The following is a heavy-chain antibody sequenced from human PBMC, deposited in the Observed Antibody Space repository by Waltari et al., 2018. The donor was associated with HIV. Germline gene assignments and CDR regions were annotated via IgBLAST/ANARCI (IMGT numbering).Heavy chain of an antibody. CDR3: AHRHEPQVSDVVPAAMIDHLDQNWFDP. CDR1: GLSLSTSGLG. D-gene: IGHD2-2*01. J-gene: IGHJ5*02. V-gene: IGHV2-5*01. Sequence: QITLKESGPTLVKPTQTLTLTCPFSGLSLSTSGLGVGWIRQPPGKALDWLALIYWNDSKRYSPSLKSRLTITKDTSKNQVVLTMTNMDPVDTATYYGAHRHEPQVSDVVPAAMIDHLDQNWFDPWGQGTLVTVSS. CDR2: IYWNDSK.